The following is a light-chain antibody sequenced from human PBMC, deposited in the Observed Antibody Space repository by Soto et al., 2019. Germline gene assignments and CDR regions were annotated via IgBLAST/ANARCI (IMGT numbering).Light chain of an antibody. V-gene: IGKV3-20*01. Sequence: VLTQSPGTLSLSPGERGTLSCRASQSISSNFVAWYQQKPGQAPRLLIFSASKRATGIPDRFSGSGSGTDFTLTISRLEPEDFAVYYCQQYGSSGTFGQGTKVEIK. CDR1: QSISSNF. CDR3: QQYGSSGT. J-gene: IGKJ1*01. CDR2: SAS.